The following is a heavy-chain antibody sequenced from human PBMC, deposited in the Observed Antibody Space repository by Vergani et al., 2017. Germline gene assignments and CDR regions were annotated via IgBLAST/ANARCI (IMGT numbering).Heavy chain of an antibody. J-gene: IGHJ6*02. CDR1: GFTFSSYW. V-gene: IGHV3-7*01. D-gene: IGHD2-15*01. Sequence: VQLVESGGGLVQPGGSLRLSCAASGFTFSSYWMSWVRQAPGKGLEWVANIKQDGSEKYYVDSVKGRFTISRDNAKNSLYLQMNSLRAEDTAVYYCARDAPLGYCSGGSCYPQGIYGMDVWGQGTTVTVSS. CDR3: ARDAPLGYCSGGSCYPQGIYGMDV. CDR2: IKQDGSEK.